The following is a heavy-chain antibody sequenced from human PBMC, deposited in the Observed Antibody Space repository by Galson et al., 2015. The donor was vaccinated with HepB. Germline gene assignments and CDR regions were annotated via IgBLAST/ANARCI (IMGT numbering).Heavy chain of an antibody. V-gene: IGHV3-48*01. Sequence: SLRLSCAASGFTFSSYSMNWVRQAPGKGLEWVSYISSSSSTIYYADSVKGRFTISRDNAKNSLYLQMNSLRAEDTAVYYCAREGEGHCTNGVCYYFDYWGQGTLVTVSS. CDR1: GFTFSSYS. J-gene: IGHJ4*02. CDR2: ISSSSSTI. CDR3: AREGEGHCTNGVCYYFDY. D-gene: IGHD2-8*01.